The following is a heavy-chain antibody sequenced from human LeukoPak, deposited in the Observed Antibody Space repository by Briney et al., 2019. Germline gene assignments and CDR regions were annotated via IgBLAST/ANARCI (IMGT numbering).Heavy chain of an antibody. J-gene: IGHJ4*02. V-gene: IGHV4-59*01. CDR2: IYYSGST. CDR1: GGSISSYY. Sequence: SETLSLTCTVSGGSISSYYWSWIRQPPGKGLEWIGYIYYSGSTNYNPSLKSRVTISVDTAKNQFSLKLSSVTAADTAVYYCARDRTPIDYWGQGTLVTVSS. CDR3: ARDRTPIDY.